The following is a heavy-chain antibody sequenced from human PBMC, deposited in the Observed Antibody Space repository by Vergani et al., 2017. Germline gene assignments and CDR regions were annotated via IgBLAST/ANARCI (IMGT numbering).Heavy chain of an antibody. V-gene: IGHV3-23*01. CDR1: GFTFSACP. CDR3: TTPTKWELRYYFDY. Sequence: EVQLLQSGGGVIQPGGSVRLSCAASGFTFSACPMTWVRQAPGKGLEWVSAISARYPSTYYADSVKGRFTISRDDSKNTLYLQMNSLKTEDTAVYYCTTPTKWELRYYFDYWGQGTLVTVSS. CDR2: ISARYPST. D-gene: IGHD3-9*01. J-gene: IGHJ4*02.